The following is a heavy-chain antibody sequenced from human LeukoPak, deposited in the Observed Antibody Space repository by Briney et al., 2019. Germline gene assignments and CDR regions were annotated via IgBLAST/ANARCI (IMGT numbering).Heavy chain of an antibody. V-gene: IGHV1-24*01. CDR3: ATDLMRPCGGDCGDY. Sequence: ASVKVSCKVSGYTLTELSMHWVRQAPGKGLEWMGGFDPEDGETIYAQKFQGRVTMTEDTSTDTAYMELCSLRSEDTAVYYCATDLMRPCGGDCGDYWGQGTLVTVSS. CDR2: FDPEDGET. CDR1: GYTLTELS. J-gene: IGHJ4*02. D-gene: IGHD2-21*02.